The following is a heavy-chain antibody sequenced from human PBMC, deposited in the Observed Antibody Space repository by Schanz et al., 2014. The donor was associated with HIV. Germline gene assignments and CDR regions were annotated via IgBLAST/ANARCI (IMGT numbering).Heavy chain of an antibody. CDR1: GFTFSTYG. V-gene: IGHV3-30*03. CDR3: ARVANWDYYGMDV. Sequence: QVQLVESGGGVVQPGRSLRLSCAASGFTFSTYGMHWVRQAPGKGLGWLAFISYDGSNKYYADSVKGRFTIARGNSKNTLYLQMNSLRAEDTAVYYCARVANWDYYGMDVWGRGTTVTVSS. J-gene: IGHJ6*02. D-gene: IGHD3-16*01. CDR2: ISYDGSNK.